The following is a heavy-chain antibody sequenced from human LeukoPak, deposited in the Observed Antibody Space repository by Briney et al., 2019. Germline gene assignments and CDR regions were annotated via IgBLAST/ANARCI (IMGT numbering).Heavy chain of an antibody. Sequence: PSETLSLTCTVSGASISSFYWSWIRQPAGKGLEWIGRVFTSGNNNYNPSLKSRVIMSGDRSKNQFSLKLSSVTAADTAVYYCARYYLGWLDPWGQGTLVTVSS. D-gene: IGHD2-21*01. V-gene: IGHV4-59*10. CDR2: VFTSGNN. CDR1: GASISSFY. CDR3: ARYYLGWLDP. J-gene: IGHJ5*02.